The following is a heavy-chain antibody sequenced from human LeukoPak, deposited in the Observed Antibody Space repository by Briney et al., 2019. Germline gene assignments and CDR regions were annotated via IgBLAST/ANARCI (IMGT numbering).Heavy chain of an antibody. V-gene: IGHV3-53*01. D-gene: IGHD3-10*01. CDR2: IYSGGST. CDR1: GFIFSSNY. Sequence: GGSLRLSCAVSGFIFSSNYMSWVRQAPGKGLEWVSVIYSGGSTYYADSVKGRFIISRDNSKNTLYLQMNSLRAEDTAVYYCVPRSRGMDVWGQGATVTVSS. CDR3: VPRSRGMDV. J-gene: IGHJ6*02.